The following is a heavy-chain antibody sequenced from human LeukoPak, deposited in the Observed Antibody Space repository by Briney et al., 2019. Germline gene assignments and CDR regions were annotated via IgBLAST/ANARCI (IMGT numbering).Heavy chain of an antibody. D-gene: IGHD3-3*01. J-gene: IGHJ4*02. CDR2: INRNRGSI. CDR3: VKDGKEWMSHFAS. V-gene: IGHV3-9*01. CDR1: GFIFDDYA. Sequence: PGGSLRLSCEASGFIFDDYAMHWVRQRPGKGPECVAGINRNRGSIDYADSVRGRFTVSRDNAKKSLYLQMNSLRAEDRAFYYCVKDGKEWMSHFASWRQGTLVTVPS.